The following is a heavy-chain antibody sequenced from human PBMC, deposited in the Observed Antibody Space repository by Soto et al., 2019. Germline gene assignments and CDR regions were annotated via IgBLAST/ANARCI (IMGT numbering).Heavy chain of an antibody. J-gene: IGHJ6*02. CDR3: ARDVSSSQGMDV. CDR2: ISYNGDT. V-gene: IGHV4-61*03. Sequence: RHPPGKGLEWIGYISYNGDTNYNPSLKSRLTILADTSKNHFSLNLTSVTAADTAVYYCARDVSSSQGMDVWGQGTTVTSP. D-gene: IGHD2-2*01.